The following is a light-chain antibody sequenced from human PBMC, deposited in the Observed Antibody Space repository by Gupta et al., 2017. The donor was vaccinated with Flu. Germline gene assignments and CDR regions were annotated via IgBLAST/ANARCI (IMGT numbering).Light chain of an antibody. Sequence: SSLSAAVGERVTITCRASQTIGKNFNGYQLKPGEAPKVLIYDASSLQTGVPWRFSGSGSGTDXSIPIIXRQREDVATYYCQLSHNDHLFTFGXGTRLEMK. V-gene: IGKV1-39*01. J-gene: IGKJ2*01. CDR2: DAS. CDR3: QLSHNDHLFT. CDR1: QTIGKN.